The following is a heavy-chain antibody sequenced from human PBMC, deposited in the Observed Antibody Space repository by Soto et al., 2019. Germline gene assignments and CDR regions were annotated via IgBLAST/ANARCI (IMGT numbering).Heavy chain of an antibody. V-gene: IGHV3-7*01. CDR2: IKQDGSEK. CDR1: GFTFSTYW. Sequence: GGSLRLSCAASGFTFSTYWMTWVRQTPGKGLEWVANIKQDGSEKYYVGSVKGRFTISRDNAKNSLYLQMNSLRAEDTAVYYCARKGYTYGGFDYWGQGSLVTVSS. D-gene: IGHD5-18*01. CDR3: ARKGYTYGGFDY. J-gene: IGHJ4*02.